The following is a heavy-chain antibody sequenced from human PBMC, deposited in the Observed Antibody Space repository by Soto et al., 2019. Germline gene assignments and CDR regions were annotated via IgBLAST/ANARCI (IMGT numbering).Heavy chain of an antibody. J-gene: IGHJ5*02. CDR1: GFTFSSYS. CDR3: ARDRAYYDFWSGYRNNWFDP. V-gene: IGHV3-21*01. CDR2: ISSSSSYI. D-gene: IGHD3-3*01. Sequence: GSLRLSCAASGFTFSSYSMNWVRQAPGKGLEWVSSISSSSSYIYYADSVKGRFTISRDNAKNSLYLQMYSLRAEDTTVYYCARDRAYYDFWSGYRNNWFDPCGQGTLVTVSS.